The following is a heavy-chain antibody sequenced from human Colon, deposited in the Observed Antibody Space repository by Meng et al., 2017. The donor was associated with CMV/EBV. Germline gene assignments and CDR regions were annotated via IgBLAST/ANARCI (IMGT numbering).Heavy chain of an antibody. V-gene: IGHV3-72*01. Sequence: GGSLRLSCTASGFIFGDHFMDWVRQSPGKGLEWVGRAKNKPWQYGTEYAASVKGRFIISRDDSNGSLYLQMNSLKHEDTAVYYCVRDGRMYAFDYWGQG. D-gene: IGHD2-8*01. CDR2: AKNKPWQYGT. J-gene: IGHJ4*02. CDR1: GFIFGDHF. CDR3: VRDGRMYAFDY.